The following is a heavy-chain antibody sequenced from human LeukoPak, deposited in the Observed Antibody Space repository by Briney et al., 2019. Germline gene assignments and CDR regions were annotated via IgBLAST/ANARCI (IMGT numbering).Heavy chain of an antibody. CDR2: ISNSGNYI. CDR1: GFTLSDHY. CDR3: ASDTNGPEDFHY. Sequence: PGGSLRLSCAASGFTLSDHYMDWVRQAPGKGLEWLSSISNSGNYIYYADSVKSRFTISRDNAKNSLYLQMNSLRAEDTALYYCASDTNGPEDFHYWGQGTLVTVSS. J-gene: IGHJ4*02. D-gene: IGHD2-8*01. V-gene: IGHV3-21*01.